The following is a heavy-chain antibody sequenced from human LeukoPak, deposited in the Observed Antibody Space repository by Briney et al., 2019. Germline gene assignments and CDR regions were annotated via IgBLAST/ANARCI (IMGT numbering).Heavy chain of an antibody. CDR2: VYSSGST. J-gene: IGHJ4*02. D-gene: IGHD3-10*01. V-gene: IGHV4-59*08. CDR3: ARHASTYYGSLDY. Sequence: SETLSLTCTVPGDSISSYYWSWIRQPPGKGLEWIGYVYSSGSTNYNPSLKSRVTISVDTSKNQFSLELSSVTAADTAVYYCARHASTYYGSLDYWGQGTLVTVSS. CDR1: GDSISSYY.